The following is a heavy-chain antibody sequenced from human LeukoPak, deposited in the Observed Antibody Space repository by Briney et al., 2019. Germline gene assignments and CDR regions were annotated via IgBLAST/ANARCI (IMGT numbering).Heavy chain of an antibody. CDR3: ARDNSGPQN. J-gene: IGHJ4*02. Sequence: PGGSLRLSCEASGFTFSNYWISWVRQAPGKGLEWVANINQDAGGKYYVDSVKGRFTISRENAKSSLYLQMNSLRAEDTAVYYCARDNSGPQNWGQGTLVTVSS. D-gene: IGHD1-26*01. CDR1: GFTFSNYW. V-gene: IGHV3-7*05. CDR2: INQDAGGK.